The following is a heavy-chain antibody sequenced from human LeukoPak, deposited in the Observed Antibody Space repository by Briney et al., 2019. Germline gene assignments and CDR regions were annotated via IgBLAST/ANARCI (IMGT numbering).Heavy chain of an antibody. CDR3: ARSAIGSGSYLQFDY. D-gene: IGHD3-10*01. CDR2: IYYSGST. CDR1: GGSISSYY. V-gene: IGHV4-59*01. Sequence: SETLSLTCTVSGGSISSYYWGWIRQPPGKGLEWIGYIYYSGSTNYNPSLKSRVTISVDTSKNQFSLKLSSVTAADTAVYYCARSAIGSGSYLQFDYWGQGTLVTVSS. J-gene: IGHJ4*02.